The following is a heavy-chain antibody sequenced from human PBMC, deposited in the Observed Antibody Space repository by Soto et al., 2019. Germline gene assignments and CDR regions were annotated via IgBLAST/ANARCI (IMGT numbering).Heavy chain of an antibody. J-gene: IGHJ5*02. CDR2: MNASNGDT. V-gene: IGHV1-3*01. Sequence: QVQLVQSGAEVKKPGASVKVSCKTSGYTFTSNAIHWVRQAPGQRLEWLGWMNASNGDTKYLQKFQDRVTITRDTSASTAYMELSSLRSEDTAVYYCSRGNMFDPWGQGTLVTVSS. CDR3: SRGNMFDP. CDR1: GYTFTSNA.